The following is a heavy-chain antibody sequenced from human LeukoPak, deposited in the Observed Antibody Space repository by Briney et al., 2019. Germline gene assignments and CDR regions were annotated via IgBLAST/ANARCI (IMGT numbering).Heavy chain of an antibody. J-gene: IGHJ4*02. V-gene: IGHV5-51*01. Sequence: GAPLEFSCQAAGSIFTSYWIGGGRQLPGKGLEWMGIIYPGDSDTTDSPSFQGQFTISADKPTSTSFLPWSSLKASDTAMYYCEKQVRDSSLIDDGGQGTLVTVSS. CDR3: EKQVRDSSLIDD. D-gene: IGHD6-19*01. CDR2: IYPGDSDT. CDR1: GSIFTSYW.